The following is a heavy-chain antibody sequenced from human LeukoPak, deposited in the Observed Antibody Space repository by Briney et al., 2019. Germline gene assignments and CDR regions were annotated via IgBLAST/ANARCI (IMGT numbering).Heavy chain of an antibody. J-gene: IGHJ6*02. V-gene: IGHV1-46*01. CDR1: GYTFTSYY. CDR3: AREDIVVVPAAPNVYYYYGMDV. D-gene: IGHD2-2*01. Sequence: GASVKVSCKASGYTFTSYYMHWVRQAPGQGLEWMGIINPSGGSTSYAQKFQGRVTMTRDTSTSTVYMELSGLRSEDTAVYYCAREDIVVVPAAPNVYYYYGMDVWGQGTTVTVSS. CDR2: INPSGGST.